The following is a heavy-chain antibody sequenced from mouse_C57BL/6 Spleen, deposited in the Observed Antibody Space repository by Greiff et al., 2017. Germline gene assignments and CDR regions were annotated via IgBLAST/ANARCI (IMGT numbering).Heavy chain of an antibody. Sequence: EVQVVESGPGLVKPSQSLSLTCSVTGYSITSGYYWNWIRQFPGNKLEWMGYISYDGSNNYNPSLKNRISITRDTSKNQFFLKLNSVTTEDTATYYCEGDYGSTWFAYWGQGTLVTVSA. J-gene: IGHJ3*01. V-gene: IGHV3-6*01. CDR3: EGDYGSTWFAY. D-gene: IGHD1-1*01. CDR2: ISYDGSN. CDR1: GYSITSGYY.